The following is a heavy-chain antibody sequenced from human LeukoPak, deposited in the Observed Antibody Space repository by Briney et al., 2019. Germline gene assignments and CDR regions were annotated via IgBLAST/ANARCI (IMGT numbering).Heavy chain of an antibody. J-gene: IGHJ2*01. Sequence: PGGSLRLSCTASGFTFSNYAMSWVRQAPGKGLEWVSVITGSSGSTYYADSVKGRFTIPRDNSKNALYLQMNSLRAEDTAVYYCARGRWMTAATYWYFDLWGRGTQVTVSS. CDR1: GFTFSNYA. V-gene: IGHV3-23*01. CDR2: ITGSSGST. D-gene: IGHD2-21*02. CDR3: ARGRWMTAATYWYFDL.